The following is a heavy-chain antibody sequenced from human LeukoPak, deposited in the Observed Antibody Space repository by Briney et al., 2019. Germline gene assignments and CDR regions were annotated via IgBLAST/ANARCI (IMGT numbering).Heavy chain of an antibody. D-gene: IGHD3-10*01. CDR2: ISERGGST. Sequence: GGSLRLSCVVSGITLSNYGMSWVRRAPGKGLEWVSGISERGGSTNYAGSVKGRFIISRDTSKNTVYLQMNSLRVEDTAVYFCAKRGIVIRAVIIIGFHKEAYYFDYWGQGILVTVSS. CDR1: GITLSNYG. V-gene: IGHV3-23*01. J-gene: IGHJ4*02. CDR3: AKRGIVIRAVIIIGFHKEAYYFDY.